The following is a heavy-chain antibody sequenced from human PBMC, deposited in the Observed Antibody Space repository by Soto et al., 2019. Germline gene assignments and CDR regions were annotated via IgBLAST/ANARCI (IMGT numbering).Heavy chain of an antibody. Sequence: QITLKESGPTLVKPTQTLTLTCTFSGFSLSTSGVAVGWIRQPPGKALEWLAFIYWDDDKRYSPSLKSRLTIXTXXPTNQVVLTMTNMDPVDTATYYCPHLTGTWLHSDYCGQGTLVTVSS. D-gene: IGHD3-10*01. CDR1: GFSLSTSGVA. V-gene: IGHV2-5*02. J-gene: IGHJ4*02. CDR3: PHLTGTWLHSDY. CDR2: IYWDDDK.